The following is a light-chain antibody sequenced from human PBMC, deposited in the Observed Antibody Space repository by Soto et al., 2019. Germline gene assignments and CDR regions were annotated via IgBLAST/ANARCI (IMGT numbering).Light chain of an antibody. Sequence: EIVLTQSPGTLSLSPGERATLSCRASQSVSSSYLAWYQQKPGQAPRLLIYGASSRATGIPDRFSGSGSGTDFTLTISRLEPEDFAVYYCQEYDSFSITFGQGTRLEI. CDR3: QEYDSFSIT. J-gene: IGKJ5*01. V-gene: IGKV3-20*01. CDR2: GAS. CDR1: QSVSSSY.